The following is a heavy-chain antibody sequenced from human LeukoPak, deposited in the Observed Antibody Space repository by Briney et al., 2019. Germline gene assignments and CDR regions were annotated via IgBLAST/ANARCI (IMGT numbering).Heavy chain of an antibody. V-gene: IGHV1-2*02. CDR2: INPNSGGI. CDR3: ARVAIFGSSWRDNWFDP. Sequence: ASVKVSCKASGYTFTGYYMHWVRQAPGQGLEWMGWINPNSGGINYAQKFQGRVTMTRDTSISTAYMELSRLRSDDTAVYYCARVAIFGSSWRDNWFDPWGQGTLVTVSS. CDR1: GYTFTGYY. J-gene: IGHJ5*02. D-gene: IGHD6-13*01.